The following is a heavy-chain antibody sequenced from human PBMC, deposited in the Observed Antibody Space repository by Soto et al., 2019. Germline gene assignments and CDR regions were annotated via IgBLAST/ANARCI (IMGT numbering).Heavy chain of an antibody. CDR2: IYYSGST. D-gene: IGHD2-2*01. CDR3: ARTVVVVPAARLLFDY. CDR1: GGSISSGGYY. J-gene: IGHJ4*02. V-gene: IGHV4-31*03. Sequence: PSETLSLTCTVSGGSISSGGYYWSWIRQHPGKGLEWIGYIYYSGSTYYNPSLKSRVTISVDTSKNQFSLKLSSVTAADTAVYYCARTVVVVPAARLLFDYWGQGTLVTVSS.